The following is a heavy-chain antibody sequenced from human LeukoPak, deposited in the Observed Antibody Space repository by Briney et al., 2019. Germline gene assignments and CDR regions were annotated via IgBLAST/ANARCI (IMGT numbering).Heavy chain of an antibody. CDR2: IKQDGSEK. V-gene: IGHV3-7*03. Sequence: QPGGSLRLSCAAAGFTFSSYWMSWVRQAPGKGLEWVANIKQDGSEKYYVDSVKGRFTISRDNAKNSLYLQMNSLGAEDTAVYYCARETQGSGSSYYYYGMDVWGKGTTVTVSS. CDR1: GFTFSSYW. CDR3: ARETQGSGSSYYYYGMDV. J-gene: IGHJ6*04. D-gene: IGHD3-10*01.